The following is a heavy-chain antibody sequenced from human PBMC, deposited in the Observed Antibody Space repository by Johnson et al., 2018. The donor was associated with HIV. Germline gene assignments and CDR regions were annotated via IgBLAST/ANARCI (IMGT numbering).Heavy chain of an antibody. J-gene: IGHJ3*02. Sequence: QVQLVESGGGVVQPGRSLRLSCAASGFTFRSYGMHWVRQAPGKGLEWVAVISYDGSNKYYADSVKCRFTISRDNSKNTLYLQMNSLRDEDTAVYYCAREKIRAFDIWGQGTMVTVSS. CDR2: ISYDGSNK. CDR3: AREKIRAFDI. V-gene: IGHV3-30*19. CDR1: GFTFRSYG.